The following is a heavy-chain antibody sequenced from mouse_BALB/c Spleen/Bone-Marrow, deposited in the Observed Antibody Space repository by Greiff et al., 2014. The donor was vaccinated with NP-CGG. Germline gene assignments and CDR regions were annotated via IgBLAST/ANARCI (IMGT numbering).Heavy chain of an antibody. CDR3: ARWLVRMDY. J-gene: IGHJ4*01. Sequence: DVHLVESGAELVKPGASVKLSCTASGFNIKDTFMNWVKQRPEQGLEWIGRIDPANDNAEYDPKFQGKATITTDTSSNTAYLQLSSLTSEDTAVYYCARWLVRMDYWGQGTSVTVSS. CDR2: IDPANDNA. CDR1: GFNIKDTF. D-gene: IGHD2-3*01. V-gene: IGHV14-3*02.